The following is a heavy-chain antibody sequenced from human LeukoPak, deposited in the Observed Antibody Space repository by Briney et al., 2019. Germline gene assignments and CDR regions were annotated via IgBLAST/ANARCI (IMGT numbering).Heavy chain of an antibody. CDR2: IYYSGST. J-gene: IGHJ4*02. Sequence: SETLSLTCTVSGGSISSNSYYWGWIRQPPGKGLEWIGSIYYSGSTYYNPSLKSRVTISVDTSKNQFSLKLSSVTAADTAVYYCARHEGIAARPCRYWGQGTLVTVSS. V-gene: IGHV4-39*01. CDR3: ARHEGIAARPCRY. CDR1: GGSISSNSYY. D-gene: IGHD6-6*01.